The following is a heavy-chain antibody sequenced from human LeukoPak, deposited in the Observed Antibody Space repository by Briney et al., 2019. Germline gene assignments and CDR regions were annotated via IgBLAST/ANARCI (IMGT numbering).Heavy chain of an antibody. CDR3: ARGYAMPDY. D-gene: IGHD2-2*01. V-gene: IGHV4-61*01. CDR2: IYYSGST. J-gene: IGHJ4*02. CDR1: GGSVSSGSYY. Sequence: PSETLSLTCTVSGGSVSSGSYYWRWIRQPPGKGLEWIGYIYYSGSTNYNPSLKSRVTISVDTSKNQFSLKLSSVTAADTAVYYCARGYAMPDYWGQGTLVTVSS.